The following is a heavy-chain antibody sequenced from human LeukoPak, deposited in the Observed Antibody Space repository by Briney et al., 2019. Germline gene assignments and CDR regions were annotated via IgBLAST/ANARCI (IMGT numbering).Heavy chain of an antibody. CDR2: IIPIFGTT. CDR1: GGTFSSYA. V-gene: IGHV1-69*13. J-gene: IGHJ3*02. Sequence: GASVKVSCKASGGTFSSYAISWVRQAPGQGLEWMGGIIPIFGTTNYAQKFQGRVTITADESTSTAYMELSSLRSEDTAVYYCARERSSGDAFDIWGQGTMVTVSS. CDR3: ARERSSGDAFDI. D-gene: IGHD6-25*01.